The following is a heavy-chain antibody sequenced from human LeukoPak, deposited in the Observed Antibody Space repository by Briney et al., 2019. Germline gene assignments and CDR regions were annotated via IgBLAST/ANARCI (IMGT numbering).Heavy chain of an antibody. J-gene: IGHJ4*02. CDR2: IKQDGSEK. CDR3: ARASDEYGSGAN. D-gene: IGHD3-10*01. Sequence: PGGSLRLSCVASGFTFSSRDWMTWVRQAPGKGLERVANIKQDGSEKNYVDSVKGRFTISRDNAKNSVDLQMNSLRVEDTAVYYCARASDEYGSGANWGQGTLVTVSS. CDR1: GFTFSSRDW. V-gene: IGHV3-7*01.